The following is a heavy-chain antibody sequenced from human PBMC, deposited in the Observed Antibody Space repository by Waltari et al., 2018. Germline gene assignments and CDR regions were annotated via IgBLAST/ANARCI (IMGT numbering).Heavy chain of an antibody. CDR1: GFSVSGYA. CDR3: AKGLGDRYFDL. D-gene: IGHD3-10*01. CDR2: KSGGSGIT. V-gene: IGHV3-23*01. J-gene: IGHJ2*01. Sequence: EMQLLESGGGLARPRGSLRLSCAASGFSVSGYAMSWVRQAPGKGLEWVSSKSGGSGITSYAASVKGRFTIARDNSKNTLYLQMNSLRDEDAALYYCAKGLGDRYFDLWGRGTLVTVSS.